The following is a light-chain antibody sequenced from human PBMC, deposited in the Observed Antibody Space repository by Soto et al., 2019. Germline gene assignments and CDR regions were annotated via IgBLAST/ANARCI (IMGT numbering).Light chain of an antibody. CDR3: QQYNNWPRT. J-gene: IGKJ1*01. CDR1: QSISSN. V-gene: IGKV3-15*01. Sequence: EIVLTQSPGTLPLSPGERATLSCRASQSISSNVAWYQQKPGQAPRLLIYGASTRATGIPARFSGSGSGTEFTLTISSLQSENFAVYYCQQYNNWPRTFGQGTKVDIK. CDR2: GAS.